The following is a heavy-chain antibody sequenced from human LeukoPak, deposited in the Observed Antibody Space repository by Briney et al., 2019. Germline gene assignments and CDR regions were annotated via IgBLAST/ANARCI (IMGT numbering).Heavy chain of an antibody. D-gene: IGHD6-19*01. J-gene: IGHJ4*02. CDR3: TRRFGGHSGWAGYHDS. V-gene: IGHV3-64*01. CDR1: GFSFSAYT. Sequence: PGGSLRLSCVASGFSFSAYTMHWFRQAPGKGLEYVSAIRSDGSSTFQPNSVKGRFTISRDNSKSTLYLQMGSLRAEDTAVYYCTRRFGGHSGWAGYHDSWGQGTLVTVSS. CDR2: IRSDGSST.